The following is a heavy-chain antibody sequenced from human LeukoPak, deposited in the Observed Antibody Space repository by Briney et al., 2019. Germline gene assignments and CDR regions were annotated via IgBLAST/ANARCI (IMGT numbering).Heavy chain of an antibody. D-gene: IGHD3-10*01. V-gene: IGHV3-64*01. CDR2: ISSNGGNT. CDR1: GFIFSSYA. J-gene: IGHJ6*03. Sequence: GGSLRLSCAPSGFIFSSYAMHWVRQAPGKGLEYVSGISSNGGNTNYANFVKGRFTISRDNSKNTLHLQMGSLRAEDMAVYYCARRVGYYGSGNYFYYMGVWGKGTTVTVSS. CDR3: ARRVGYYGSGNYFYYMGV.